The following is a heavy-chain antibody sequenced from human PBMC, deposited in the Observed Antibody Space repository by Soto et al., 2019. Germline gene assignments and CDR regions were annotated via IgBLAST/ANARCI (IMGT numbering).Heavy chain of an antibody. CDR1: GFTVSSNY. CDR2: IYSGGST. CDR3: ARAEDIVVVPAATKTVGAFDI. V-gene: IGHV3-53*04. D-gene: IGHD2-2*01. Sequence: GGSLRLSCAASGFTVSSNYMSWVRQAPGKGLEWVSVIYSGGSTYYADSVKGRFTISRHNSKNTLYLQMNSLRAEDTAVYYCARAEDIVVVPAATKTVGAFDIWGQGTMVTVSS. J-gene: IGHJ3*02.